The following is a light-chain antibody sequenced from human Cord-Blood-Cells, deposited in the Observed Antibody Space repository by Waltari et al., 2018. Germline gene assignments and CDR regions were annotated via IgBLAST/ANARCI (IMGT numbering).Light chain of an antibody. CDR3: CSYAGSSTWV. CDR2: EGS. CDR1: SSDVGSYNL. V-gene: IGLV2-23*01. J-gene: IGLJ3*02. Sequence: QSALTQPAPVSGSPGQSITISCPGTSSDVGSYNLVFWYPQPPGKAPKLMLDEGSKRPSGVSSRFSGPKSGNTASLTISGLQAEDEADYYRCSYAGSSTWVFGGGTKQTVL.